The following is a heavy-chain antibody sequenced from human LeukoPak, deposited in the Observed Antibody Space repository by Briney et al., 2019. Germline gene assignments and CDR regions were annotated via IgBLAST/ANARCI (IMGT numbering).Heavy chain of an antibody. V-gene: IGHV4-39*01. D-gene: IGHD1-26*01. CDR2: VYYTGRT. J-gene: IGHJ6*03. CDR1: GDSISSFTSSSYF. CDR3: ARHLLGRGADYCFFYMDV. Sequence: SETLSLTCTVSGDSISSFTSSSYFWAWIRQPPGKGLEWIGNVYYTGRTYSNPSLRSRVTVSVDTSKNQFSLRLSSVTAADTAVYYCARHLLGRGADYCFFYMDVWGKGTTVTVSS.